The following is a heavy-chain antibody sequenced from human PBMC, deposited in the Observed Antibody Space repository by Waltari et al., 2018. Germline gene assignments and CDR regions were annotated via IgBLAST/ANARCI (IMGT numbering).Heavy chain of an antibody. CDR2: GKRGGGT. CDR3: ARDRGGGLYLDS. Sequence: QLQLQESGPGLVKPSGTLSLTCVVSGDSMISNYFWSWVRQSPEKGLGCIGQGKRGGGTNYSPSFASRVIMSLDPSINHFSLNMHSATAADTAVYYCARDRGGGLYLDSWGRGILVSVSP. CDR1: GDSMISNYF. D-gene: IGHD2-15*01. J-gene: IGHJ4*02. V-gene: IGHV4-4*02.